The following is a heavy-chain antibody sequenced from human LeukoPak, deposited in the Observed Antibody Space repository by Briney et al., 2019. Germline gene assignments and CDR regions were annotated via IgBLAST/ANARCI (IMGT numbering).Heavy chain of an antibody. CDR1: GYSISSGYY. Sequence: SETLSLTCAVSGYSISSGYYWGWIRQPPGKGLEWIGSIYHSGSTYYNPSLKSRVLISVATSKNQFSLKLSSVTAADTAVYYCARRIFGVVIILSSMGAFDIWGQGTMVTVSS. J-gene: IGHJ3*02. CDR2: IYHSGST. CDR3: ARRIFGVVIILSSMGAFDI. V-gene: IGHV4-38-2*01. D-gene: IGHD3-3*01.